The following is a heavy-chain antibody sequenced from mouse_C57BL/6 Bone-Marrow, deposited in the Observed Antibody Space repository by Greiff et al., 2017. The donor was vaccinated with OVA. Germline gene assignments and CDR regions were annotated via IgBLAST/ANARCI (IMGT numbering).Heavy chain of an antibody. D-gene: IGHD2-4*01. CDR1: GYTFTSYW. J-gene: IGHJ2*01. CDR3: ASIYYDYDGRGYYFDD. Sequence: VQLQQPGAELVMPGASVKLSCKASGYTFTSYWMHWVKQRPGQGLEWIGEIDPSDSYTNYNQKFKGKSTLTVDKSSSTAYMQLSSLTSEDSAVYYCASIYYDYDGRGYYFDDWGQGTTLTVSS. CDR2: IDPSDSYT. V-gene: IGHV1-69*01.